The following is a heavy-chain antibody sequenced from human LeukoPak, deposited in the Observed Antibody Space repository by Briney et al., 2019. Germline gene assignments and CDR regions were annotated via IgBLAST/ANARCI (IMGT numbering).Heavy chain of an antibody. V-gene: IGHV3-74*03. CDR2: ISGDGSST. Sequence: GGSLRLSCAASGFTFSNYWMHWVRQAPGKGLVWVSHISGDGSSTTYADSVKGRLTISRDNAKNTLYLQMNSLRAEDTGVYYCARGDSSTRLYFGCWGQGTLVTVSS. CDR3: ARGDSSTRLYFGC. D-gene: IGHD2-2*01. CDR1: GFTFSNYW. J-gene: IGHJ4*02.